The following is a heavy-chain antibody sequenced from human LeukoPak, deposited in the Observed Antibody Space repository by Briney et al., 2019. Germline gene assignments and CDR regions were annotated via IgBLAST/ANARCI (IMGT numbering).Heavy chain of an antibody. CDR3: ARGYSDNSGYPDY. J-gene: IGHJ4*02. CDR1: GFTFSSNS. Sequence: GGSLRLSCTVSGFTFSSNSMNWVRQAPGKGLEWVSFISTSSSTIYYTDSVKGRFTISRDNAKNSLYLQMNSLRDEDTAVYYCARGYSDNSGYPDYWGQGTLVTVSS. D-gene: IGHD3-22*01. CDR2: ISTSSSTI. V-gene: IGHV3-48*02.